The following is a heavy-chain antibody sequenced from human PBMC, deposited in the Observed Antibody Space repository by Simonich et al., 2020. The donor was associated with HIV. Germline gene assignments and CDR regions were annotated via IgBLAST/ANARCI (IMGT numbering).Heavy chain of an antibody. Sequence: ITLRESGPPLVQPTQTLTLTCTFSGFSLSTSGVGVGWIRQPPGKALGWLALIHWNDYKSYSPSLKSRLTITKDTSKNQVVLTMTNMDPVDTATYYCAHLYDSSGYYYVFFQHWGQGTLVTVSS. CDR2: IHWNDYK. V-gene: IGHV2-5*01. J-gene: IGHJ1*01. CDR3: AHLYDSSGYYYVFFQH. CDR1: GFSLSTSGVG. D-gene: IGHD3-22*01.